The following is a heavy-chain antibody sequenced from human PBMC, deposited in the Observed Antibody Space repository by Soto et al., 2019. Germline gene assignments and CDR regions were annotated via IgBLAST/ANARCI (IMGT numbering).Heavy chain of an antibody. CDR3: VRGKVNFDY. CDR2: IYQSGNT. Sequence: SETLSLTCIVSDYSISSGYHWGWIRQPPGKGLECIGTIYQSGNTYYNPSLKSRVILSIDTSKNQFSLKLSTVTAADTAVYYCVRGKVNFDYWGKGILVTVSS. V-gene: IGHV4-38-2*02. CDR1: DYSISSGYH. J-gene: IGHJ4*02.